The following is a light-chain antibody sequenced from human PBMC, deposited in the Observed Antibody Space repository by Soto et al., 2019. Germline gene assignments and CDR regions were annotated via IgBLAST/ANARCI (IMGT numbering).Light chain of an antibody. Sequence: QPVLTQPPSVSGTPGQRVTISCSGSSSSIGSNAVNWYQQIPGTAPKLLIYSNSQRPSGVPDRFSGSKSGTSASLAISGLQSEDEADYYCAAWDDSLNGWVFGGGTKVTVL. CDR2: SNS. V-gene: IGLV1-44*01. CDR1: SSSIGSNA. CDR3: AAWDDSLNGWV. J-gene: IGLJ3*02.